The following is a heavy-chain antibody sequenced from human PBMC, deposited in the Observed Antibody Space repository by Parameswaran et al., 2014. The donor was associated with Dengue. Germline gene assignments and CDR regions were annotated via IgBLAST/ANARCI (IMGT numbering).Heavy chain of an antibody. Sequence: VRQAPGKGLEWIGEIYHSGSTNYNPSLKSRVTISVGKSKNQFSLKLSSVTAADTAVYYCARVRGVRNVRFYYYYYGMDVWGQGTTVTVSS. D-gene: IGHD3-10*01. CDR2: IYHSGST. J-gene: IGHJ6*02. V-gene: IGHV4-4*02. CDR3: ARVRGVRNVRFYYYYYGMDV.